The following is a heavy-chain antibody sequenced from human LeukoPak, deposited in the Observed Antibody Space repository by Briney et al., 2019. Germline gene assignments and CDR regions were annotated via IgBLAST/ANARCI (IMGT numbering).Heavy chain of an antibody. D-gene: IGHD4-17*01. V-gene: IGHV3-48*01. CDR2: ISSSSSTI. J-gene: IGHJ4*02. CDR3: AKKRPYGDDD. CDR1: GFTFSSYS. Sequence: GGSLRLSCAASGFTFSSYSMNWVRQAPGKGLEWVSYISSSSSTIYYADSVKGRFTISRDNSKNTLYLQMNSLRAEDTAVYYCAKKRPYGDDDWGQGTLVTVSS.